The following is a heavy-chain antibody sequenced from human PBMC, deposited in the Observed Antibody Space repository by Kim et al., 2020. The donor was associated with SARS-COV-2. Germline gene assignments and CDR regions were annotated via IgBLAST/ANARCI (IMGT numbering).Heavy chain of an antibody. D-gene: IGHD3-10*01. V-gene: IGHV3-21*05. CDR3: ARDCPDYYGTGGYYDWYLCL. Sequence: GGSLRLSCAASGFTFSGYNMSWVRQAPGKGLEWVSYISSSSSYINYADSVKGRFTISRDNAKNSLYLQMNSLRAEDTAVYYCARDCPDYYGTGGYYDWYLCLWGRGTPVSVSS. CDR2: ISSSSSYI. CDR1: GFTFSGYN. J-gene: IGHJ2*01.